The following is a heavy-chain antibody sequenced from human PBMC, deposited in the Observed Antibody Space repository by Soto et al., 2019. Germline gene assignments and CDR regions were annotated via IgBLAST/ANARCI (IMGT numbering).Heavy chain of an antibody. D-gene: IGHD3-10*01. V-gene: IGHV4-34*01. CDR1: GGSFSGYY. Sequence: ETLSLTCAVYGGSFSGYYWSWVRQPPGKGLEWIGEINHSGSTNYNPSLKSRVTISVDTSKNQFSLKLSSVTAADTAVYYCAREGRFWEYPPSSYGMDFRCQGPSLSLSS. CDR3: AREGRFWEYPPSSYGMDF. CDR2: INHSGST. J-gene: IGHJ6*02.